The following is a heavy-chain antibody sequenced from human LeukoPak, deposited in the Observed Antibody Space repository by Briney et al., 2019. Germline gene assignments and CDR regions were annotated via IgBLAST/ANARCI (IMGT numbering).Heavy chain of an antibody. CDR3: AREGIAVAGPFDY. CDR1: GFTFSSYA. D-gene: IGHD6-19*01. Sequence: PGGSLRLSCAASGFTFSSYAMHWVRQAPGKGLEYVSAISSNGGSTYYANSVKGRFTISRGNSKNTLYLQMGSLRAEDMAVYYCAREGIAVAGPFDYWGQGTLVTVSS. CDR2: ISSNGGST. J-gene: IGHJ4*02. V-gene: IGHV3-64*01.